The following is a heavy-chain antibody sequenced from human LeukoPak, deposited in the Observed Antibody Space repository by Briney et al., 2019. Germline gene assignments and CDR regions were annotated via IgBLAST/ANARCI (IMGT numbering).Heavy chain of an antibody. V-gene: IGHV3-23*01. CDR1: GFTFSNYA. J-gene: IGHJ4*02. CDR3: AKDVGKWESLHFFDY. D-gene: IGHD1-26*01. Sequence: GGSLRLSCAASGFTFSNYAMSWVRQAPGKGLEWVSAISGSGGSTFCADSVRGRFTISRDNSKNTLYLQMNSLRAEDTAVYYCAKDVGKWESLHFFDYWGQGTLVTVSS. CDR2: ISGSGGST.